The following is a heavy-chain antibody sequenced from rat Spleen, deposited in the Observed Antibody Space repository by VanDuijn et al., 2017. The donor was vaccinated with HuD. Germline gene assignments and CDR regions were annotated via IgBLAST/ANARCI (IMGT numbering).Heavy chain of an antibody. CDR2: INHEGSST. J-gene: IGHJ2*01. D-gene: IGHD1-6*01. Sequence: EVQLVESGGGLVQPGRSLKLSCAASGFTFSNYYMAWVRQAPTKGLEWVASINHEGSSTYYRDSVKGRFTVSRDNAKSSLYLQMDSLRSEDSATYYCTRDRILRSTGFDYWGQGVMVTVSS. CDR3: TRDRILRSTGFDY. CDR1: GFTFSNYY. V-gene: IGHV5-20*01.